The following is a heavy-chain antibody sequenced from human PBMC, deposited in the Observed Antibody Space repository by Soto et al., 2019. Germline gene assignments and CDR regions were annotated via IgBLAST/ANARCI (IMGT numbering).Heavy chain of an antibody. D-gene: IGHD2-2*01. V-gene: IGHV4-30-4*01. Sequence: QVQLQESGPGLVKPSQTLSLTCTVSGGSISSGDYYWSWIRQPPGKGLEWIGYIYYSGSTYYNPSLKSRVTLSVDTSKNQFSLKLSSVTAADTAVYYCASIGYCISTSCPDYYYYGMDVWGQGTTVTVSS. CDR1: GGSISSGDYY. CDR2: IYYSGST. CDR3: ASIGYCISTSCPDYYYYGMDV. J-gene: IGHJ6*02.